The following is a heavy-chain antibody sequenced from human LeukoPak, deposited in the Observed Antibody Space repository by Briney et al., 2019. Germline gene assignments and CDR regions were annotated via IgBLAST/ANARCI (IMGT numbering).Heavy chain of an antibody. CDR2: INPDGSTT. CDR3: ARVKYGDYASGMDV. V-gene: IGHV3-74*01. CDR1: GFTFTTFW. Sequence: GGSLRLSCAASGFTFTTFWMNWVRQVPGKGLVWVSLINPDGSTTTYADSVKGRFTISRDNAKNTVYLQMNSLRAEDTALYYCARVKYGDYASGMDVWGQGTTVTVSS. D-gene: IGHD4-17*01. J-gene: IGHJ6*02.